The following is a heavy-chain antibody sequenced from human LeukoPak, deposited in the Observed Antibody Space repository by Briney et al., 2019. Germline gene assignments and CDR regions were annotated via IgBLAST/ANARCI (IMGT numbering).Heavy chain of an antibody. CDR3: ARLTGSTMFIDY. CDR1: GGSISPYY. J-gene: IGHJ4*02. Sequence: PSETLSLTCIVSGGSISPYYWSWIRQPPGKGLEWLGYIYYSGNTDYNPSLKSRVAISVDTSKNQFSLKLSSVTAADTAVYYCARLTGSTMFIDYWGQGTLVTVSS. D-gene: IGHD3-10*02. V-gene: IGHV4-59*01. CDR2: IYYSGNT.